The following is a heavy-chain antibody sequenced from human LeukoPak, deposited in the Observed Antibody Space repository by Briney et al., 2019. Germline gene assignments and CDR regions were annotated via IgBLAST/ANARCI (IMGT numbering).Heavy chain of an antibody. V-gene: IGHV3-7*01. D-gene: IGHD2-2*01. J-gene: IGHJ4*02. Sequence: GGSLRLSCAASGFTFSSYWMSWVRQAPGKGLEWVANIKQDGSEKYYVDSVKGRFTISRDNAKNSLYLQMNSLRAEDTAVYYCARGPIWYCSSTSCSLDYWGQGTLVTVSS. CDR3: ARGPIWYCSSTSCSLDY. CDR2: IKQDGSEK. CDR1: GFTFSSYW.